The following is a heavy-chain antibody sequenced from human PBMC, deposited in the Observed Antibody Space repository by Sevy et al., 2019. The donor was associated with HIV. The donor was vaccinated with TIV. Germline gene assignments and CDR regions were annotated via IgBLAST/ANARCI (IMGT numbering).Heavy chain of an antibody. J-gene: IGHJ6*02. CDR2: ISSTGKYI. Sequence: AGSLRLSCAASGFTFIGYTMNWVRQAPGKGLEWVSCISSTGKYIYYAESLKGRFTVSRDNADNSLYLQINSLRAEDTAIYYCAREGTGRGYYYVLDVWGQGTTVTVSS. V-gene: IGHV3-21*01. D-gene: IGHD1-26*01. CDR1: GFTFIGYT. CDR3: AREGTGRGYYYVLDV.